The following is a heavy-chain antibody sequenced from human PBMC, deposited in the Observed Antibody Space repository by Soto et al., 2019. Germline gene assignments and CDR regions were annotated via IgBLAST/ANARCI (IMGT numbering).Heavy chain of an antibody. D-gene: IGHD6-19*01. CDR1: GDSVSSNSAA. V-gene: IGHV6-1*01. J-gene: IGHJ6*02. Sequence: SQTRALTCAISGDSVSSNSAAWNWIRQSPSRGLEWLGRTFYRSKWYNDYAVSVKSRITINPDTSRNQFSLQLNSVTPEDTAVYYSARDPAVAGFGMDVWGQGTTVTVSS. CDR3: ARDPAVAGFGMDV. CDR2: TFYRSKWYN.